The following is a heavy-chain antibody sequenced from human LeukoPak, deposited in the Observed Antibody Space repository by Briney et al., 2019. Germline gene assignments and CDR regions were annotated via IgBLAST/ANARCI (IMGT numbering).Heavy chain of an antibody. CDR2: IISSGSTI. CDR1: VVTFSDYY. CDR3: AELGITMIGGV. V-gene: IGHV3-11*04. D-gene: IGHD3-10*02. J-gene: IGHJ6*04. Sequence: GGALRLSCAASVVTFSDYYMSWICQAPGKGLEWVSYIISSGSTIYYADSVKGRFTISRDNAKNSLYLQMNSLRAEDTAVYYCAELGITMIGGVWGKGTTVTISS.